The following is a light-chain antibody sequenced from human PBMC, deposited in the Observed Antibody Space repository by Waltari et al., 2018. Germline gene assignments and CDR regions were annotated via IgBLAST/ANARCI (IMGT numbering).Light chain of an antibody. V-gene: IGLV1-51*02. CDR3: GTWDTSLSAWV. CDR1: SSNIGNNY. CDR2: ETI. Sequence: QSVLTQPPSVSAAPGQKVTISCSGSSSNIGNNYVSWYQHLPGTAPKLLIYETIDRPSGIPDRFSGSKSGTSATLGITELQTGDEADYYCGTWDTSLSAWVFGGGTKLTVL. J-gene: IGLJ3*02.